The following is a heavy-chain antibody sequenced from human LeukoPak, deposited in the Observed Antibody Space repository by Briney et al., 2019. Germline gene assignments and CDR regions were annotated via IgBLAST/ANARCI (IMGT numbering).Heavy chain of an antibody. J-gene: IGHJ5*02. Sequence: GGSLRLSCAASGFTFTNHAMSWVRQAPGKGLEWVSAISGSGDNTYYADSMKGRFTISRDNSKNTLYLQMNSLRVEDTAVYYCAKCYDFSGSEWFDPWGQGTLVTVSS. V-gene: IGHV3-23*01. CDR3: AKCYDFSGSEWFDP. CDR2: ISGSGDNT. D-gene: IGHD3-3*01. CDR1: GFTFTNHA.